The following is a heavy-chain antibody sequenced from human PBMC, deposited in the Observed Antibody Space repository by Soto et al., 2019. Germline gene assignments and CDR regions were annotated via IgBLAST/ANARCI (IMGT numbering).Heavy chain of an antibody. CDR2: IIPILGIA. CDR3: AKDLREMATNTPDY. D-gene: IGHD5-12*01. V-gene: IGHV1-69*04. Sequence: ASVKVSCKASGGTFSSYTISWVRQAPGQGLEWMGRIIPILGIANYAQKFQGRVTITADKSTSTAYMELSSLRSEDTAVYYCAKDLREMATNTPDYWGQGTLVTVSS. CDR1: GGTFSSYT. J-gene: IGHJ4*02.